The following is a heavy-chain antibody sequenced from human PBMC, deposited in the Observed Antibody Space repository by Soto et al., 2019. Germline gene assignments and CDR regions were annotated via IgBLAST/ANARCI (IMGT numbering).Heavy chain of an antibody. CDR1: GYTFTGYY. J-gene: IGHJ6*04. V-gene: IGHV1-2*04. CDR2: INPNSGGT. D-gene: IGHD3-3*01. CDR3: AGNIQSVHFYVFWRGRPPPYYYYGRDV. Sequence: ASVKVSCKASGYTFTGYYLHWVRQAPGQGLEWMGWINPNSGGTNYAQKFQGWVTMTRDTSISTAYMELSRLRSDDTAVYYCAGNIQSVHFYVFWRGRPPPYYYYGRDVGGKGPTVPVSS.